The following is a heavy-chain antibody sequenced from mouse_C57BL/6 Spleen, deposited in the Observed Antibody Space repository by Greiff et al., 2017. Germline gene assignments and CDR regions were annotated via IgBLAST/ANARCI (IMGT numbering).Heavy chain of an antibody. D-gene: IGHD1-1*01. CDR1: AYTSTDYE. V-gene: IGHV1-15*01. J-gene: IGHJ4*01. Sequence: VKLQESGPELVRPGASVPLSCQPSAYTSTDYEMHWVKQTPVHGLEWIGAFDPETGGTAYNQKFKGKAILTAYKSSSTAYMELRSLTSENSAVYYCTRFGSRYPLGALDTWGHGASGPASS. CDR3: TRFGSRYPLGALDT. CDR2: FDPETGGT.